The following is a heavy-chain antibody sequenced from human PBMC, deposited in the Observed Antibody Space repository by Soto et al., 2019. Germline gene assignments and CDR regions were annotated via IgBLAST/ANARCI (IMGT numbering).Heavy chain of an antibody. J-gene: IGHJ6*02. CDR2: ISSSGGST. V-gene: IGHV3-23*01. Sequence: EVQLLESGGGLVQPGGSLRLSCAASGFTFSSYAMSWVRQAPGKGLEWVSTISSSGGSTYYADSVKGRFTISRDNSQNTLYLQMNSLIAEDTAVYYCAKERCEGYGMDVWGPGTTVTVSS. CDR3: AKERCEGYGMDV. D-gene: IGHD2-8*01. CDR1: GFTFSSYA.